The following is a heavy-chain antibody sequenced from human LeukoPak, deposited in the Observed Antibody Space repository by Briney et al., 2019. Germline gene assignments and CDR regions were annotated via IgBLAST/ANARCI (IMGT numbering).Heavy chain of an antibody. CDR2: INPDSGGT. CDR3: ATQNNSYFDY. CDR1: GYSFTVYS. Sequence: ASVKVSCKASGYSFTVYSMHWVRQAPAQGLEWMGWINPDSGGTKLAQKFQGRVTVTRDTSISTAYMEVSRLRSDDTAVYYCATQNNSYFDYWGQGTLVTVSS. J-gene: IGHJ4*02. D-gene: IGHD1-20*01. V-gene: IGHV1-2*02.